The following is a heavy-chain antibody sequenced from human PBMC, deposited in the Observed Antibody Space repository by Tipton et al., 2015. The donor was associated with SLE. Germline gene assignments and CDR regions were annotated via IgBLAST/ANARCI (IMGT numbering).Heavy chain of an antibody. J-gene: IGHJ6*02. CDR2: ISWNGGGI. CDR3: AKECGTHRPYGMDV. D-gene: IGHD1-26*01. Sequence: RSLRLSCAASGFSFDDYAMHWVRQAPGKGLEWVSGISWNGGGIGYADSVKGRFTISRDNVKQSLYLQMESLRSEDTALYFCAKECGTHRPYGMDVWGRGTAVAVSS. V-gene: IGHV3-9*01. CDR1: GFSFDDYA.